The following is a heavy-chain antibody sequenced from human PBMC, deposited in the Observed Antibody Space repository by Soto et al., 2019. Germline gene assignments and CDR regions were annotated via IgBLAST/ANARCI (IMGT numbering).Heavy chain of an antibody. V-gene: IGHV4-59*01. Sequence: SETLSLTCTVSGGPISSYYWSWIRQPPGKGLEWIGYIYYSGSTNYNPSLKSRVTISVDTSKNQFSLKVSSVTAADTAVYYCARRWGTSFDSWGQGTLVTAPQ. J-gene: IGHJ4*02. CDR3: ARRWGTSFDS. D-gene: IGHD7-27*01. CDR1: GGPISSYY. CDR2: IYYSGST.